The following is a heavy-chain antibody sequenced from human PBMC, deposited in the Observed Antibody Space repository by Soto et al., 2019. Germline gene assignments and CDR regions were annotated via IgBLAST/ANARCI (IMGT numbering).Heavy chain of an antibody. V-gene: IGHV4-39*01. Sequence: QLQLQESGPGLVKPSETLSLTCTVSGGSISSSSHYWAWIRQPPGKGLEWIGSVFYSGRTYYNPSLKSRVTISVDTSKNQFSLNVSSVSAADTALYYCARLSFGYDMDVWGQGTTVTVSS. J-gene: IGHJ6*02. CDR3: ARLSFGYDMDV. CDR1: GGSISSSSHY. D-gene: IGHD3-16*01. CDR2: VFYSGRT.